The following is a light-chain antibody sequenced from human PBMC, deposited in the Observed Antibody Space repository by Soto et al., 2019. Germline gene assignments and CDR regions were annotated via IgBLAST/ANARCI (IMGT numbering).Light chain of an antibody. V-gene: IGKV1-5*03. CDR2: KAS. CDR1: QSIGSR. J-gene: IGKJ2*01. CDR3: QQYNSFSPYT. Sequence: DIQMTQSPSTLSASVGDRVTITCRAGQSIGSRLAWYQQKPGKAPKLLIYKASSLESGVPSRFSGSGSGTEFTLTISSLQPDDFATYYCQQYNSFSPYTFGQGTKLEIK.